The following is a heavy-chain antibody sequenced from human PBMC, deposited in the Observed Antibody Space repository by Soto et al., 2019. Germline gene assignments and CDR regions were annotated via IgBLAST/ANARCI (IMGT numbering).Heavy chain of an antibody. CDR2: ISPYNGNT. V-gene: IGHV1-18*01. D-gene: IGHD6-19*01. J-gene: IGHJ4*02. Sequence: ASVKVSCKASGYTFTSSGIGWVRQAPGQGLEWMGWISPYNGNTNYAQKLQGRVTMTTDTSTSTAYMEVRSLRSDDTAVYYCATITYTSGLDYWGQGTLVTVSS. CDR1: GYTFTSSG. CDR3: ATITYTSGLDY.